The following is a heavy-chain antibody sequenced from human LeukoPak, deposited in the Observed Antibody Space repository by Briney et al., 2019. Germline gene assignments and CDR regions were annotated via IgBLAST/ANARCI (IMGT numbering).Heavy chain of an antibody. CDR3: MRTYCSSTSCHYFDY. CDR1: GSSISSTNW. V-gene: IGHV4-4*02. Sequence: PSETLSLTCAVSGSSISSTNWWSLARQPPGKGMEWIGEIYHAGTTNYNPSLESRVTISVDNSRNQFSLKLTSVTAADTAVYYCMRTYCSSTSCHYFDYWGQGTLVTVSS. CDR2: IYHAGTT. J-gene: IGHJ4*02. D-gene: IGHD2-2*01.